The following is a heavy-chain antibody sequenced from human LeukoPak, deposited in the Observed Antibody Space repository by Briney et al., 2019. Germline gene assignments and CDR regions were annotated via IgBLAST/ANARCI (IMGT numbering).Heavy chain of an antibody. Sequence: ASVKVSCKASGYTFTSYDINWVRQAPGQGLEWMGWTNPNSGKTGYARKFQGRVTMTKNTSISTAYMEVSSLGYDDTAIDYCARGRPGLASAGTYDFWGQGTLITVSS. CDR2: TNPNSGKT. D-gene: IGHD6-13*01. J-gene: IGHJ4*02. CDR3: ARGRPGLASAGTYDF. CDR1: GYTFTSYD. V-gene: IGHV1-8*01.